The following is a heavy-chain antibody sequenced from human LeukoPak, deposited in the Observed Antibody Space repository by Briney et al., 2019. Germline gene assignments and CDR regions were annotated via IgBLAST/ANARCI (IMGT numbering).Heavy chain of an antibody. CDR2: ICHPIGA. V-gene: IGHV4-34*01. CDR3: ARAGNVVWAADGAGYSRFYGMNV. Sequence: SETLSLTCTVSGGSFTDDYWSWVRQAPGKGLEWIGEICHPIGAQYNPSLKSRVSISVDTSKKEFSLRLTSVTAADTGIYYCARAGNVVWAADGAGYSRFYGMNVWGQETMVTVSS. CDR1: GGSFTDDY. J-gene: IGHJ6*02. D-gene: IGHD3-16*01.